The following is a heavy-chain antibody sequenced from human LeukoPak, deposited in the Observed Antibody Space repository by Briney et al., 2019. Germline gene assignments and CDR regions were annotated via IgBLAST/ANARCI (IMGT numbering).Heavy chain of an antibody. V-gene: IGHV1-18*01. CDR3: ARDHGWTGQFDY. Sequence: ASVKVSCKASGYTFTSYGISRVRQAPGQGLECMGWISAYNGNTNYAQKLQGRVTMTTDTSTSTAYMELRRLRSDDTAVYYCARDHGWTGQFDYWGQGTLVTVSS. CDR1: GYTFTSYG. D-gene: IGHD6-19*01. CDR2: ISAYNGNT. J-gene: IGHJ4*02.